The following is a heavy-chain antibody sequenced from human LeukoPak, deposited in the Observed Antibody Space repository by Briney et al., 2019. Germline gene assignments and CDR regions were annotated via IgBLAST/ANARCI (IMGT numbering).Heavy chain of an antibody. CDR3: ARQGGSYIWFDP. CDR2: MYYTGRT. V-gene: IGHV4-39*01. CDR1: GGSISSSTYY. Sequence: PSETLSPTCTVSGGSISSSTYYWGWIRQPPGKGLEWIGSMYYTGRTYYNPSLKSRVTISVDTSKNQFSLRLRSVTAADTAVYYCARQGGSYIWFDPRGQGTLVTVSS. D-gene: IGHD1-26*01. J-gene: IGHJ5*02.